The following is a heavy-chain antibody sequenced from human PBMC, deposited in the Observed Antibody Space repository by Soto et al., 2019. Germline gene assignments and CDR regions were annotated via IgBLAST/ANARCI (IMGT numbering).Heavy chain of an antibody. V-gene: IGHV3-7*04. D-gene: IGHD3-22*01. CDR1: GFSFNNYW. CDR2: LKPDGSQK. J-gene: IGHJ3*02. CDR3: TRGDYYDSSGPFSDAFDI. Sequence: PVGSLRLSCAASGFSFNNYWMSWVRQAPGKGLEWVANLKPDGSQKWYVDSVKGRFAISRDNAKNSLFLQMNRLRAEDTAVYYCTRGDYYDSSGPFSDAFDIWGQGTMVTVSS.